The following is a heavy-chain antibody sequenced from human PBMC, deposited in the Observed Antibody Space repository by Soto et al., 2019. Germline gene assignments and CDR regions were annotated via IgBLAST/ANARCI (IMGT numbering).Heavy chain of an antibody. D-gene: IGHD2-2*01. V-gene: IGHV1-69*13. CDR1: GCTFSSYA. CDR3: ARVAGRYCSSTSCPGYGMDV. Sequence: GASVKVSCKASGCTFSSYAISWVRQAPGQGLEWMGGIIPIFGTANYAQKFQGRVTITADESTSTAYMELSSLRSEDTAVYYCARVAGRYCSSTSCPGYGMDVWGQGTTVTVSS. J-gene: IGHJ6*02. CDR2: IIPIFGTA.